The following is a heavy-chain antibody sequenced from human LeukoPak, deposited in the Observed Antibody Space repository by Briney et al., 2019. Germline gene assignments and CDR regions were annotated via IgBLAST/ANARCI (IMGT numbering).Heavy chain of an antibody. CDR1: GFTFSNFG. J-gene: IGHJ6*03. D-gene: IGHD1-26*01. V-gene: IGHV3-30*02. CDR2: IRYDGSNK. CDR3: AKDGDTMSGTYYYDMDV. Sequence: GGSLRLSCAASGFTFSNFGMHWVRQAPGKGLEWVAFIRYDGSNKYYADSVKGRFTISRDNSKNTLYLQMNSLRGEDTAVYYCAKDGDTMSGTYYYDMDVWGKGTTVTVSS.